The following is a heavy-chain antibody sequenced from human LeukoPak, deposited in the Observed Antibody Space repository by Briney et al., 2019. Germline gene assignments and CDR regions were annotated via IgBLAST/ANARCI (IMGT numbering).Heavy chain of an antibody. V-gene: IGHV3-7*01. J-gene: IGHJ6*02. CDR3: ARADSSGYYPYGMDV. CDR2: MKQDGSEK. Sequence: PGGSLRLSCAASGFTFSSYWMSWVRQAPGKGLEWVANMKQDGSEKDYVDSVKGRFTISRDNAKNSLYLQMNSLRAEDTAVYYCARADSSGYYPYGMDVWGQGTTVTVSS. CDR1: GFTFSSYW. D-gene: IGHD3-22*01.